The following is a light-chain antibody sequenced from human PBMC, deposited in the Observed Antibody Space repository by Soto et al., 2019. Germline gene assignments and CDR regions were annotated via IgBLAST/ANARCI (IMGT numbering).Light chain of an antibody. CDR1: SSDVGGYKY. CDR2: DVS. J-gene: IGLJ1*01. Sequence: QSVLAQPASVSGSHGQSIGLSCTGTSSDVGGYKYVSWYQQYPGKAPKLMIYDVSNRPSGVSDRFSGSKAGNTASLTISGLQSEDEADYYCSSYTSSSSYVFGTGTKVTVL. CDR3: SSYTSSSSYV. V-gene: IGLV2-14*01.